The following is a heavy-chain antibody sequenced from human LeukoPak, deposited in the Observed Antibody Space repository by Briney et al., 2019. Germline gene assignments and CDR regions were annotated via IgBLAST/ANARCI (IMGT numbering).Heavy chain of an antibody. CDR1: GFTFSSYW. J-gene: IGHJ5*02. CDR3: ARGTQRWDYYDSSGYYH. Sequence: GGSLRLSCAASGFTFSSYWTSWVRQAPGKGLEWVANIKQGGSEKYYVDSVKGRFTISRDNAKNSLYLQMNSLRAEDTAVYYCARGTQRWDYYDSSGYYHWGQGTLVTVSS. V-gene: IGHV3-7*01. CDR2: IKQGGSEK. D-gene: IGHD3-22*01.